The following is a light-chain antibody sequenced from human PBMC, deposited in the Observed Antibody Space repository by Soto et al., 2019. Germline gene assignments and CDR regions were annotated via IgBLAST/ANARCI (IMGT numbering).Light chain of an antibody. CDR1: QSISSF. Sequence: EIQMNQSPSSLSASVGDRVTFTCRASQSISSFLNWYQQKPGKAPKLLIYAASNLQSGVPSRFGVSVSGTDGTLTINSLKTEDGATYYCQQTYSTPITFCQGTRLEIK. CDR2: AAS. CDR3: QQTYSTPIT. J-gene: IGKJ5*01. V-gene: IGKV1-39*01.